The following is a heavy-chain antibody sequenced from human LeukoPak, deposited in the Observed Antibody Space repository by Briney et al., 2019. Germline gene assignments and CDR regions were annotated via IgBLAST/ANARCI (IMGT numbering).Heavy chain of an antibody. J-gene: IGHJ3*02. CDR3: ATFPPFSTSSQGGAFDI. Sequence: PSETLSLTCTVSGGSISSSSYYWGWIRQPPGKGLGWIGSIYYSGSTYYNPSLKSRVTISVDTSKNQFSLKLSSVTAADTAVYYCATFPPFSTSSQGGAFDIWGQGTMVTVSS. CDR2: IYYSGST. V-gene: IGHV4-39*01. CDR1: GGSISSSSYY. D-gene: IGHD2-2*01.